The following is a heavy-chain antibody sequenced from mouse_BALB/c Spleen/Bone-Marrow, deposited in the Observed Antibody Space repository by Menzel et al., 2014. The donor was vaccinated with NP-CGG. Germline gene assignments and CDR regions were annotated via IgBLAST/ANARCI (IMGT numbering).Heavy chain of an antibody. Sequence: DVMLVESGGGLVKPGGSLKLSCAVSGFAFSSYDMSWVRQTPEKRLEWVAYISSGGGSTYYPDIVKGRLTISRDNAKNTLYLQMSSLKSEDTAMYYCARHKLGRWYVDVWGAGTTVTVSS. V-gene: IGHV5-12-1*01. J-gene: IGHJ1*01. CDR2: ISSGGGST. CDR3: ARHKLGRWYVDV. D-gene: IGHD4-1*01. CDR1: GFAFSSYD.